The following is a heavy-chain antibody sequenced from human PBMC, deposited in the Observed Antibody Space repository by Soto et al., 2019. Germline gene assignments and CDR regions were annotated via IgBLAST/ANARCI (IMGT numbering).Heavy chain of an antibody. V-gene: IGHV1-69*01. Sequence: VQLVQSGAEMRKPGSSVKLSCKALEGNFKTNRANWVRQAPGKGLKWMGGIIPIFGTTNSAQKFQGRVAIIADESTSAAYMELRSLRSEDTAVYYCALWGFREGNNSKYNYSGMDVWGQGATVTVSS. CDR3: ALWGFREGNNSKYNYSGMDV. CDR2: IIPIFGTT. J-gene: IGHJ6*02. D-gene: IGHD1-1*01. CDR1: EGNFKTNR.